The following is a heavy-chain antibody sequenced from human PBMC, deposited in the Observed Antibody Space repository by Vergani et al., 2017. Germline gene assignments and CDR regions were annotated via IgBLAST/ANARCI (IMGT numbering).Heavy chain of an antibody. D-gene: IGHD2-2*02. J-gene: IGHJ6*03. CDR2: IIPIFGTA. Sequence: QVQLVQSGAEVKKPGSSVKVSCKASGGTFSSYAISWVRQAPGQGLEWMGGIIPIFGTANYAQKFQGRVTITADESTSTAYMELSSLRSEDTAVYYCATIGYCSSTSWYRRVYYYYYMDVWGKGTTVTVSS. CDR3: ATIGYCSSTSWYRRVYYYYYMDV. CDR1: GGTFSSYA. V-gene: IGHV1-69*01.